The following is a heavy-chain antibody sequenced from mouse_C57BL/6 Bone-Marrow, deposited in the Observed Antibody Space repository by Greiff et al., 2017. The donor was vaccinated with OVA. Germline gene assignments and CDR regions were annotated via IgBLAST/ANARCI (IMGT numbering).Heavy chain of an antibody. D-gene: IGHD1-1*01. Sequence: QVRLQQSGAELARPGASVKLSCKASGYTFTSYGISWVKQRTGQGLEWIGEIYPRSGNTYYNEKFKGKATLTADKSSSTAYMELRSLTSEDSAVYFCARLDYYGSSSYYFDYWGQGTTLTVSS. V-gene: IGHV1-81*01. J-gene: IGHJ2*01. CDR3: ARLDYYGSSSYYFDY. CDR2: IYPRSGNT. CDR1: GYTFTSYG.